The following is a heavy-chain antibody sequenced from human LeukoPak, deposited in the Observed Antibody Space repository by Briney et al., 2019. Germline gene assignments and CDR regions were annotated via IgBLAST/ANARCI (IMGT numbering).Heavy chain of an antibody. Sequence: PGGSLRLSCEASGFTFSSYSMNWVRQAPGKGLEWISYITARSSPIHYADSVKGRFTISRDNAKSSLYLQMNSLRDEDTAVYYCVRDPHARDYWGRGVLVTVSS. V-gene: IGHV3-48*02. CDR1: GFTFSSYS. CDR2: ITARSSPI. CDR3: VRDPHARDY. J-gene: IGHJ4*02.